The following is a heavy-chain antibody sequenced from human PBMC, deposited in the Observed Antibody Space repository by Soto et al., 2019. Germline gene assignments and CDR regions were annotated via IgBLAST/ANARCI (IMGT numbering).Heavy chain of an antibody. CDR2: SIPIFGTA. Sequence: QVQLVQSGAEVKKPGSSVKVSCKASGGTFSSYAISWVRQSPGQGLEWMGGSIPIFGTANYAQKFQGRVTITADESTSTAYMELSSLRSVDTAVYYCAGGKPTGTTMYYYYGMDVWGQGTTVTVSS. CDR3: AGGKPTGTTMYYYYGMDV. CDR1: GGTFSSYA. V-gene: IGHV1-69*01. J-gene: IGHJ6*02. D-gene: IGHD1-7*01.